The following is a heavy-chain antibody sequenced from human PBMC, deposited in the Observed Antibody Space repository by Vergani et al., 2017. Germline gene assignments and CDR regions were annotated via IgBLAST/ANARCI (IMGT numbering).Heavy chain of an antibody. CDR2: IIPILGIA. J-gene: IGHJ4*02. D-gene: IGHD5-12*01. CDR3: ASLKATTSQNFDY. CDR1: GGTFSSYT. Sequence: QVQLVQSGAEVKKPGSSVKVSCKASGGTFSSYTISWVRQAPGQGLEWMGRIIPILGIANYAQEFQGRVTITADKSTSTAYMELSSLRSEDTAVYYCASLKATTSQNFDYWGQGTLVTVSS. V-gene: IGHV1-69*02.